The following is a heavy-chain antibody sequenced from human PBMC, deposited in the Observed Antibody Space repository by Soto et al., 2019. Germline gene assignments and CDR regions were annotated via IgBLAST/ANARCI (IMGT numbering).Heavy chain of an antibody. D-gene: IGHD1-7*01. CDR1: GFSLSTSGVG. CDR3: AHAPCGGWNYVPLRCYYYYMGV. CDR2: IYWDDDK. J-gene: IGHJ6*03. V-gene: IGHV2-5*02. Sequence: QITLKESGPTLVKPTQTLTLTCTFSGFSLSTSGVGVGWIRQPPGKALEWLALIYWDDDKRYSPSLKSRLTITKDTSKNQVVLTMINMDPVDTATYYCAHAPCGGWNYVPLRCYYYYMGVWGKGTTVTVSS.